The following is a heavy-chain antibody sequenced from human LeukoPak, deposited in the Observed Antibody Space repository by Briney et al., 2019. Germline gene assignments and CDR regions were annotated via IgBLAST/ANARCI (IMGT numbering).Heavy chain of an antibody. CDR3: AREKRPEMAVAGTGGLDY. CDR2: IYHSGST. J-gene: IGHJ4*02. CDR1: GYSISSGYY. D-gene: IGHD6-19*01. Sequence: PSETLSLTCTVSGYSISSGYYWGWIRQPPGKGLEWIGSIYHSGSTYYNPSLKSRVTISVDTSKNQFSLKLSSVTAADTAVYYCAREKRPEMAVAGTGGLDYWGQGTLVTVSS. V-gene: IGHV4-38-2*02.